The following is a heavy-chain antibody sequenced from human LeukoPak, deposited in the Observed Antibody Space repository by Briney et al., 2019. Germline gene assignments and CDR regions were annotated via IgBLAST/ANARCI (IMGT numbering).Heavy chain of an antibody. CDR2: IYTSGST. V-gene: IGHV4-61*02. J-gene: IGHJ5*02. Sequence: SQTLSLTCTVSGGSISSGSYYWSWIRQPAGKGLEWIGRIYTSGSTNYNPSLKSRVTISVDTSKNQFSLKLSSVTAADTAVYYCARESGGIVGATRRDWFDPWGQGTLVTVSS. CDR1: GGSISSGSYY. CDR3: ARESGGIVGATRRDWFDP. D-gene: IGHD1-26*01.